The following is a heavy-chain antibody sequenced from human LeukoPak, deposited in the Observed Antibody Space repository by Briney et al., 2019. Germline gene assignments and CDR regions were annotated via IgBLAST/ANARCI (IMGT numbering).Heavy chain of an antibody. CDR1: GYTFTSYA. CDR3: ARDAAAVAGKGGIGY. V-gene: IGHV1-3*01. D-gene: IGHD6-19*01. CDR2: INAGNGNT. Sequence: ASVKVSCKASGYTFTSYAMHWVRQAPGQRLEWMGWINAGNGNTKYSQKFQGRVTITRDTSASTAYMELSSLRSEDTAVYYCARDAAAVAGKGGIGYWGQGTLVTVSS. J-gene: IGHJ4*02.